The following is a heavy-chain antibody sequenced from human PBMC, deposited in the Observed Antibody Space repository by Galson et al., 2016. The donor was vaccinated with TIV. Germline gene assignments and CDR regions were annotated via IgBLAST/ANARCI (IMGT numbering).Heavy chain of an antibody. Sequence: SLRLSCAASGFTFDDYGVSWVRQAPGKGLEWVSSINWNGGSTGYADSVKGRFTISRDNAKNSLYLQMNGLRAEDTALYFCARGVACGGACYYFDNWGQGTLVTVSS. CDR1: GFTFDDYG. D-gene: IGHD2-21*02. V-gene: IGHV3-20*04. J-gene: IGHJ4*02. CDR3: ARGVACGGACYYFDN. CDR2: INWNGGST.